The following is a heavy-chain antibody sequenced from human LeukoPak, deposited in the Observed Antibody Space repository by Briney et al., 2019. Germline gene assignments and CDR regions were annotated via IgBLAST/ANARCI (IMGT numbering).Heavy chain of an antibody. CDR2: IIPIFGTA. J-gene: IGHJ4*02. CDR3: ARAGGYYDSSGLSPPFDY. CDR1: GGTFSSYA. D-gene: IGHD3-22*01. V-gene: IGHV1-69*05. Sequence: SVKVSCKASGGTFSSYAISWVRQAPGQGLEWMGRIIPIFGTANYAQKFQGRVTITTDESTSTAYMELSSLRSEDTAVYYRARAGGYYDSSGLSPPFDYWGQGTLVTVSS.